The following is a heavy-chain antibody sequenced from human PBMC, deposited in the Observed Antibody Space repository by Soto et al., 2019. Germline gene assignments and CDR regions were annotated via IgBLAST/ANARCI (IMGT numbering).Heavy chain of an antibody. CDR3: AKDIQLSHSIGSSYGMDV. CDR1: GFTFDDYT. V-gene: IGHV3-43*01. CDR2: ISWDGVST. Sequence: GGSLRLSCAASGFTFDDYTIHWVRQAPWKGLEWVSLISWDGVSTYYADSVKGRFTISRDNSKNSLYLQMNSLRTEDTALYYCAKDIQLSHSIGSSYGMDVPGQEPTVTV. D-gene: IGHD3-22*01. J-gene: IGHJ6*02.